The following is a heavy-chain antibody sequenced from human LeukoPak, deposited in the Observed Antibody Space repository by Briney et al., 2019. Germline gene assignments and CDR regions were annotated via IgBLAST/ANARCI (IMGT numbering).Heavy chain of an antibody. D-gene: IGHD5-12*01. CDR3: ARDENTVATGPDY. V-gene: IGHV3-30-3*01. CDR1: GFAFSDYA. CDR2: ISYDGSNK. J-gene: IGHJ4*02. Sequence: PGGSLRLSCAASGFAFSDYAMHGVRQAPGKGLEWVAVISYDGSNKYYADSVKGRFTISRENSKNTLYLQMNSLRREDTAVYYCARDENTVATGPDYWGQGTLVTVSS.